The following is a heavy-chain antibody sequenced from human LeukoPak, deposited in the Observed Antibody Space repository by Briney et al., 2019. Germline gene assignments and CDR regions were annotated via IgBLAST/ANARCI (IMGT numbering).Heavy chain of an antibody. CDR1: GFSLRTTGMC. J-gene: IGHJ4*02. CDR3: ARDQGKFPF. Sequence: SGPSLMKPTQTLTLTSNCSGFSLRTTGMCVSWIRQPPGKALEWLARIDWDGDKYYTTSLKTRLTISRDTSKNRVALTMNNMDPVDKANYYCARDQGKFPFWGEGPLVTVSS. V-gene: IGHV2-70*11. CDR2: IDWDGDK.